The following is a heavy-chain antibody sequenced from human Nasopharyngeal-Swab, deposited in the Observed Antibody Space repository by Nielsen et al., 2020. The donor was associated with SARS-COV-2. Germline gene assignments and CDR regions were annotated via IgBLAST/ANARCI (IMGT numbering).Heavy chain of an antibody. V-gene: IGHV3-30*02. D-gene: IGHD2-2*01. CDR3: AKEGDIVVVPAATKNRRGRREQNFDY. J-gene: IGHJ4*02. CDR2: IRYDGSNK. Sequence: WIRQPPGKGLEWVAFIRYDGSNKYYADSVKGRFTISRDNSKNTLYLQMSSLRAEDTAVYYCAKEGDIVVVPAATKNRRGRREQNFDYWGQGTLVTVSS.